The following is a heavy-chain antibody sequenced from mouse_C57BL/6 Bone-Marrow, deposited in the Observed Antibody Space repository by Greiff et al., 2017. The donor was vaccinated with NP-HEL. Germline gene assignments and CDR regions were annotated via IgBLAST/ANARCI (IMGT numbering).Heavy chain of an antibody. CDR1: GFTFSDYY. Sequence: DVMLVESGGGLVQPGGSLKLSCAASGFTFSDYYMYWVRQTPEKRLEWVAYISNGGGSTYYPDTVKGRFTISRDNAKNTLYLQMSRLKSEDTAMYYCASHYYGSSYGAYWGQGTLVTVSA. CDR2: ISNGGGST. CDR3: ASHYYGSSYGAY. J-gene: IGHJ3*01. D-gene: IGHD1-1*01. V-gene: IGHV5-12*01.